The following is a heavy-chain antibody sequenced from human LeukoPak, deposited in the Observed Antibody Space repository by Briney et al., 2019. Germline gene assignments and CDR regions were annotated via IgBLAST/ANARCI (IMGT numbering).Heavy chain of an antibody. Sequence: ASVKVSCKASGYTFTGYYMHWVRQAPGQGLEWMGWISAYNGNTNYAQKLQGRVTMTTDTSTSTAYVELRSLRSDDTAVYYCARDRGAAAVDYWGQGTLVTVSS. CDR3: ARDRGAAAVDY. J-gene: IGHJ4*02. D-gene: IGHD6-13*01. V-gene: IGHV1-18*04. CDR2: ISAYNGNT. CDR1: GYTFTGYY.